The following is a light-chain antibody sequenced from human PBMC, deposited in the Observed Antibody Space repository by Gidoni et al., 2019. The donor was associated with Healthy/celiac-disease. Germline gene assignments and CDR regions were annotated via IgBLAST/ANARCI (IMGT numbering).Light chain of an antibody. CDR3: MQALQTRT. CDR1: QSLLHSNGYNY. J-gene: IGKJ1*01. V-gene: IGKV2-28*01. CDR2: LGS. Sequence: DIVMTQSPLSLPVTPGEPASISCRSSQSLLHSNGYNYLDWYLQKPGQSPQLLIYLGSNRASGVPDRCSGSGSGTDFTRKISRVEAEDVGVYYCMQALQTRTFGQGTKVEIK.